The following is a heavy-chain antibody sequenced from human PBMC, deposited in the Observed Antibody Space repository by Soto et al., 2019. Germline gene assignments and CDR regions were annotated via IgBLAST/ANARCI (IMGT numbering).Heavy chain of an antibody. Sequence: QVQLQESGPGLVKPSETLSLTCTVSGGSISSYYWSWIRQPPGKGLEWIGYIYYSRSTNYNPSLKVRVTISVDTSKTQVSLKLSSVPAADTAVYYCVGSGSYYRRPVHFDYWGQGTLVTVSS. D-gene: IGHD3-10*01. CDR3: VGSGSYYRRPVHFDY. CDR2: IYYSRST. J-gene: IGHJ4*02. V-gene: IGHV4-59*08. CDR1: GGSISSYY.